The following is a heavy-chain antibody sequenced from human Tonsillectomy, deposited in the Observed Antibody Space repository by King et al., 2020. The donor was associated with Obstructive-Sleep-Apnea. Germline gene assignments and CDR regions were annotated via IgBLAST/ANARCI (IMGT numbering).Heavy chain of an antibody. J-gene: IGHJ4*02. D-gene: IGHD3-9*01. Sequence: EVQLVESGGGLVQPGRSLRLSCTASGFTFGDFAMSWFRQAPGKGLEWLGFIRSKTYGGTTEYAASVKGRFSISRDDSKNIAYLQMNSLKTADTAVYYCSLDGSYFDWLSKMAPYFDYWGQGTLVTVSS. CDR1: GFTFGDFA. V-gene: IGHV3-49*03. CDR2: IRSKTYGGTT. CDR3: SLDGSYFDWLSKMAPYFDY.